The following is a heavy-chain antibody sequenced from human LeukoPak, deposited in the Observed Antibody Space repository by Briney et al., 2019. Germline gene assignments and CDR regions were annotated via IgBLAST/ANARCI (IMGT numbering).Heavy chain of an antibody. CDR3: ATDRDNSDWQKRFDS. D-gene: IGHD2-21*02. CDR2: INQDASEI. V-gene: IGHV3-7*01. J-gene: IGHJ4*02. CDR1: GFNFNTYA. Sequence: GGSLRLSCAVSGFNFNTYAMSWVRQAPGKGLEWVGNINQDASEINYVDSMRGRFTISRDNAKNSLHLQMNSLRAEDTAVYYCATDRDNSDWQKRFDSWGQGTLVTVSS.